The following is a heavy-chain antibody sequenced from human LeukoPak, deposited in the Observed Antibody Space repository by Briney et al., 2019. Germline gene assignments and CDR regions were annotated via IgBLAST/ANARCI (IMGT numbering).Heavy chain of an antibody. CDR1: GFTFSSYA. J-gene: IGHJ4*02. Sequence: GGSLRLSCAASGFTFSSYAMSWVRQAPGKGLEWVSAISGSGGSTYYADSVKGRFTVSRDNSKNTLYLQMNSLRAEDTAVYYCAKKGYYDGSGYYMYYFDHWGQGTLVTVSS. CDR3: AKKGYYDGSGYYMYYFDH. D-gene: IGHD3-22*01. CDR2: ISGSGGST. V-gene: IGHV3-23*01.